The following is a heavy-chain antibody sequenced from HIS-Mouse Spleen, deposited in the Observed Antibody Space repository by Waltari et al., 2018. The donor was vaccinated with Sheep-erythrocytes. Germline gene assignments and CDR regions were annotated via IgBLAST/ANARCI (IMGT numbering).Heavy chain of an antibody. J-gene: IGHJ4*02. CDR1: W. Sequence: WIGWVRQMPGKGLEWMGIIYPGDSDTRYSPSFQGQVTISADKSISTAYLQWSSLKASDTAMYYCARPRYYYDSSGYYYFDYWGQGTLVTVSS. CDR3: ARPRYYYDSSGYYYFDY. CDR2: IYPGDSDT. V-gene: IGHV5-51*01. D-gene: IGHD3-22*01.